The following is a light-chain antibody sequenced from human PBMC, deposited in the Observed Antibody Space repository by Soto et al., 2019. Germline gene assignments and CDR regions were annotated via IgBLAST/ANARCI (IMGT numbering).Light chain of an antibody. V-gene: IGKV3-11*01. J-gene: IGKJ5*01. CDR3: QQRSNWPPII. CDR2: DAS. CDR1: QSVSSY. Sequence: SVLPQSPATLSLSPGERATLSCRASQSVSSYLAWYQQKPGQAPRLLIYDASNRATGIPARFSGSGSGTDFTLTISSLEPEDFAVYYCQQRSNWPPIIFGQGTRLEIK.